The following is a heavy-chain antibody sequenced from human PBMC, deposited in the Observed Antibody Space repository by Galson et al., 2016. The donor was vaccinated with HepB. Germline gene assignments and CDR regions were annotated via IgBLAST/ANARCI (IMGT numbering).Heavy chain of an antibody. CDR2: IKQDGSKG. V-gene: IGHV3-7*03. Sequence: SLRLSCAASGFTFSNAWMNWVRQAPGKGLEWVANIKQDGSKGYYVDSVKGRFSIYRDNAKTSVYLQMDSLRADDTAIYYCARAIVVVSAPRFDPWGQGTLVTVSS. CDR1: GFTFSNAW. CDR3: ARAIVVVSAPRFDP. J-gene: IGHJ5*02. D-gene: IGHD2-21*01.